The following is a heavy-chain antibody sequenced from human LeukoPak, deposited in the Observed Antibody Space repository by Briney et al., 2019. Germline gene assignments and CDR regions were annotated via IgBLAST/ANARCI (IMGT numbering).Heavy chain of an antibody. D-gene: IGHD6-13*01. Sequence: GGSLRLSCAASGFTFSDYYMSWIRQAPGKGLEWVSYISSSGSTIYYADSVKGRFTISRDNSKNTLYLQMNSLRAEDTAVYYCAKDPPSKPIAAADYWGQGTLVTVSS. J-gene: IGHJ4*02. CDR3: AKDPPSKPIAAADY. V-gene: IGHV3-11*01. CDR1: GFTFSDYY. CDR2: ISSSGSTI.